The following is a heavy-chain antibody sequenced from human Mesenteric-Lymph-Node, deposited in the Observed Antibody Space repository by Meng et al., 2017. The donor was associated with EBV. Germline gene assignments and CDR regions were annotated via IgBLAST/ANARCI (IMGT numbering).Heavy chain of an antibody. D-gene: IGHD3-22*01. V-gene: IGHV1-18*01. Sequence: QVQLVQSGAEVKKPGASVKVSCKASGYTFTSYDVNWVRQAPGQGLEWMGLISAYNGDTNYAQKFQGRVTMTTDTSTGTAYMELGSLRSDDTAVYYRAREGGYYYNYDYWGQGTLVTVSS. J-gene: IGHJ4*02. CDR3: AREGGYYYNYDY. CDR2: ISAYNGDT. CDR1: GYTFTSYD.